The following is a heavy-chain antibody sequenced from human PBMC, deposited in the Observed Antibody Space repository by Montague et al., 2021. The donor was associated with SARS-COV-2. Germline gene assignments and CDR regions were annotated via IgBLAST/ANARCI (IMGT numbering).Heavy chain of an antibody. Sequence: SETLSLTCTVSGGSISSYYWSWIRQPPGKGLEWIGYIYYSGSTNYNPSLKSRVTISVDTSKNQFSLKLSSVTAADTAMYYCARHGPFVVVTAIHDTFDIWGQGTMVTVSS. CDR2: IYYSGST. J-gene: IGHJ3*02. V-gene: IGHV4-59*08. CDR3: ARHGPFVVVTAIHDTFDI. D-gene: IGHD2-21*02. CDR1: GGSISSYY.